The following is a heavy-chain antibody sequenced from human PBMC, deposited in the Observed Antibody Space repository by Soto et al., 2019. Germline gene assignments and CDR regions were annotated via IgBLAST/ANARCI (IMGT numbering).Heavy chain of an antibody. CDR1: GYTFTGYY. Sequence: ASVKVSCKASGYTFTGYYMHWVRQAPGQGLEWMGWINPNSGGTNYAQKFQGWVTMTRDTSISTAYMELSRLRSDDTAVYYCARGGQGTNSSGYSNWFDPWGPGTLVTVSS. CDR2: INPNSGGT. J-gene: IGHJ5*02. CDR3: ARGGQGTNSSGYSNWFDP. D-gene: IGHD3-22*01. V-gene: IGHV1-2*04.